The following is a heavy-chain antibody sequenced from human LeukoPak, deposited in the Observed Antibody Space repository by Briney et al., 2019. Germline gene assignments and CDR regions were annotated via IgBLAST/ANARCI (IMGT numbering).Heavy chain of an antibody. CDR2: IYYSGST. D-gene: IGHD2-2*01. V-gene: IGHV4-59*01. Sequence: PSETLSLTCTVSGGSISSYYWSWIRQPPGKGLEWIGYIYYSGSTNYNPSLKSRVTISVDTSKNQFSLKLSSVTAADTAVYYCARAPGYCSSTCCYAPRAFDYWGQGTLVTVSS. CDR1: GGSISSYY. CDR3: ARAPGYCSSTCCYAPRAFDY. J-gene: IGHJ4*02.